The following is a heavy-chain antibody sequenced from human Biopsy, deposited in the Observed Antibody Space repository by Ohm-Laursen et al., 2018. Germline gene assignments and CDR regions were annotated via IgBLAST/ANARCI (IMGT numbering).Heavy chain of an antibody. CDR2: IRPLNGDT. D-gene: IGHD3-16*02. J-gene: IGHJ4*02. CDR3: ARGEVTFGELIVSLDS. V-gene: IGHV1-18*01. CDR1: GYNFISYS. Sequence: ASVKVSCKTSGYNFISYSINWVRQAPGQGLEWMGWIRPLNGDTKNGQKFQDRVTMTTDTSTSTVHMELTSLRSDDTAVYYCARGEVTFGELIVSLDSWGQGTLVTVSS.